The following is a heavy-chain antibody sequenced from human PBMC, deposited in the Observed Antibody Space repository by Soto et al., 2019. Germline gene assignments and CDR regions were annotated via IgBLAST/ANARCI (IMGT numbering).Heavy chain of an antibody. CDR1: GYTFTSYG. V-gene: IGHV1-18*01. Sequence: QVQLVQSGAEVKKPGASVKVSCKASGYTFTSYGISWVRQAPGQGLEWMGWISAYNGNTNYAQKLQGRVTMTTDTSTSTAYMELRSLRSDDPAVYYCARVPHDYGDYALDYYMDVWGKGTTVTVSS. J-gene: IGHJ6*03. CDR2: ISAYNGNT. CDR3: ARVPHDYGDYALDYYMDV. D-gene: IGHD4-17*01.